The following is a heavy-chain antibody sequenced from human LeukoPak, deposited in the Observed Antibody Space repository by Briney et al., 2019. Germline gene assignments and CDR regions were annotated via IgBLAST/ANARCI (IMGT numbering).Heavy chain of an antibody. V-gene: IGHV4-39*01. Sequence: SETLSLTCTVSGGSISSSSYYWGWIRQPPGKGLEWIGSIYYSGSTYYNPSLKSRVTISVDTSKNQFSLKLSSVTAADTAVYYCARGRRSMVRGVIITENRYYDYWGQGTLVTVSS. J-gene: IGHJ4*02. D-gene: IGHD3-10*01. CDR2: IYYSGST. CDR1: GGSISSSSYY. CDR3: ARGRRSMVRGVIITENRYYDY.